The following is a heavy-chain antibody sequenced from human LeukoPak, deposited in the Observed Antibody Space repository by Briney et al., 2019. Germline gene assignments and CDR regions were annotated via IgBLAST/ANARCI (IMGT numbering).Heavy chain of an antibody. CDR2: IRATAGTT. Sequence: GGSLRLSCAASGLTFSSYAMTWVRQAPGKGLEWVSTIRATAGTTYYKDSVKGRFTISRDNSKNTQWLQMNSLRVEDTAVYYCTKGGYTTYFDYWGQGTLVTVSS. V-gene: IGHV3-23*01. CDR3: TKGGYTTYFDY. J-gene: IGHJ4*02. D-gene: IGHD6-13*01. CDR1: GLTFSSYA.